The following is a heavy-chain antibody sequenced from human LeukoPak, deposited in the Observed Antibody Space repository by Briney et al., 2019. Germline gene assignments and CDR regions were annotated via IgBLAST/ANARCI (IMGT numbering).Heavy chain of an antibody. V-gene: IGHV4-39*01. CDR2: IYGSTTT. Sequence: PWRSLTLTCTVSGCTIDSSSMFWGRIPQPPGMDLVSVRSIYGSTTTFYSPSLKSRVTISVDTSKNHCSLRLSSVTAADTAIYYCARHFIYFESSAFYNWFDPWGQGTLVTVSS. CDR3: ARHFIYFESSAFYNWFDP. D-gene: IGHD3-22*01. CDR1: GCTIDSSSMF. J-gene: IGHJ5*02.